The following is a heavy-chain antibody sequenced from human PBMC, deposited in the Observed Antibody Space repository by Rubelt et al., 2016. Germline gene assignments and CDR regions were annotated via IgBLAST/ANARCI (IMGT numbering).Heavy chain of an antibody. D-gene: IGHD5-18*01. CDR1: GGSFSGYY. Sequence: QVQLQQWGAGLLKPSETLSLTCAVYGGSFSGYYWSWIRQPPGKGLEWIGEINLSGSTNYNPSLKIRVTISLDTSKNHFSRKLSSVTAADTAVYYCARRHSYARPFDYWGQGTLVTVSS. CDR2: INLSGST. V-gene: IGHV4-34*01. J-gene: IGHJ4*02. CDR3: ARRHSYARPFDY.